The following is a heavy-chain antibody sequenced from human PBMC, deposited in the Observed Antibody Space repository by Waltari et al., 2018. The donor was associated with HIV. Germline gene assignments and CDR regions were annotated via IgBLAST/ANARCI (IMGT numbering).Heavy chain of an antibody. CDR2: IKTKGDGGAT. D-gene: IGHD3-10*01. CDR3: TSEEDYGSGSHFDY. V-gene: IGHV3-15*01. J-gene: IGHJ4*02. CDR1: GFTLISVW. Sequence: EVQLVESGGDLLKPGGCLRLSCAASGFTLISVWLSWVRQAPGKGLEWVGRIKTKGDGGATDYAAAVKGRFTISRDDSKNTVYLQMNSLKIEDTAVYYCTSEEDYGSGSHFDYWGQGTLVTVSS.